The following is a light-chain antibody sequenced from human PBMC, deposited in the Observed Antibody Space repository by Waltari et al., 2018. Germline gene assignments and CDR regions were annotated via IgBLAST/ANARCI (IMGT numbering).Light chain of an antibody. V-gene: IGKV3-20*01. CDR3: QHYVRLPAT. J-gene: IGKJ1*01. CDR1: QSVSRT. CDR2: GAS. Sequence: IVLTQSPGTLSLSPGERVTLSCRASQSVSRTLAWYQQKPGQAPRLLIYGASTRATGIPDRFSGSGSGTDFRLTISRLEPEDFAVYYCQHYVRLPATFGQGTKVEIK.